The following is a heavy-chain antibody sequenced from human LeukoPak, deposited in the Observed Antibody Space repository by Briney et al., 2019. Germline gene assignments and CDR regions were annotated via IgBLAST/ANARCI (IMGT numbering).Heavy chain of an antibody. J-gene: IGHJ4*02. CDR1: GFTFDDYD. Sequence: GGSLRLSCAASGFTFDDYDMHWVRQAPGKGLEWVSGISWNSGSIGYADSVKGRFTISRDNAKNSLYLQMNSLRVEDMALYYCAIDTIGRYSYGSGLHYWGQGTLVTVSS. D-gene: IGHD5-18*01. V-gene: IGHV3-9*03. CDR3: AIDTIGRYSYGSGLHY. CDR2: ISWNSGSI.